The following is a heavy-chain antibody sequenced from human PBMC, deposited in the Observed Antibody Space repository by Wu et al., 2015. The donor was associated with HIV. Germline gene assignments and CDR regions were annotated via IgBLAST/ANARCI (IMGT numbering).Heavy chain of an antibody. V-gene: IGHV1-2*02. Sequence: QVQLVQSGAEVKKPGASVKVSCKASGYTFKNFYIHWVRQAPGQRLEWLAWINPNSGDTNSAQKFQGRVTLTSDTSISTTYMELSGLRSDDTAVYYCAREFGSPRWFDPWGQGTLVTVSS. CDR3: AREFGSPRWFDP. CDR1: GYTFKNFY. D-gene: IGHD1-26*01. CDR2: INPNSGDT. J-gene: IGHJ5*02.